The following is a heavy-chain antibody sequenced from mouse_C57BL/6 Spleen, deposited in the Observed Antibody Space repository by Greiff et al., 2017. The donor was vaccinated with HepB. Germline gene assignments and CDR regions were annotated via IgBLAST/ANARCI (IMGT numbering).Heavy chain of an antibody. CDR2: ISYDGSN. J-gene: IGHJ1*03. CDR3: ARDYYGGGWYFDV. CDR1: GYSITSGYY. V-gene: IGHV3-6*01. Sequence: DVKLQESGPGLVKPSQSLSLTCSVTGYSITSGYYWNWIRQFPGNKLEWMGYISYDGSNNYNPSLKNRISITRDTSKNQFFLKLNSVTTEDTATYYCARDYYGGGWYFDVWGTGTTVTVSS. D-gene: IGHD1-1*01.